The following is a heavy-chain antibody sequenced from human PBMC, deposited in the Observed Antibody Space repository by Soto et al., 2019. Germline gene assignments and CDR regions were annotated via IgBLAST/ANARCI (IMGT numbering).Heavy chain of an antibody. J-gene: IGHJ6*02. CDR2: IYYSGST. Sequence: SETLSLTCTVSGGSISSSSYYWGWIRQPPGKGLEWIGSIYYSGSTYYNPSLKSRVTISVDTSKNQFSLNLSSVTAADTAVYYCARTVRGVIVEYYYYYGMDVWGQGTTVTVSS. V-gene: IGHV4-39*01. D-gene: IGHD3-10*01. CDR1: GGSISSSSYY. CDR3: ARTVRGVIVEYYYYYGMDV.